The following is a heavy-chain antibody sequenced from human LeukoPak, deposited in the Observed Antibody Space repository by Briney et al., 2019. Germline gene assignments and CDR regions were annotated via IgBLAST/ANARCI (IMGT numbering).Heavy chain of an antibody. CDR1: GFTFSSYW. CDR3: ARATLWFGEYAFGI. D-gene: IGHD3-10*01. J-gene: IGHJ3*02. V-gene: IGHV3-74*01. CDR2: INTDGSST. Sequence: GGSLRLSCAASGFTFSSYWMHWVRQAPGKGLVWVSRINTDGSSTSYADSVKGRFTISRDNAKNTLYLQMNSLRAEDTAVYYCARATLWFGEYAFGIWGQGTMVTASS.